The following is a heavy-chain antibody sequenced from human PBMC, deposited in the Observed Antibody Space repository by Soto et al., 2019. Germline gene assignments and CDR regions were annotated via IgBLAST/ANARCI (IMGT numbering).Heavy chain of an antibody. D-gene: IGHD6-13*01. CDR2: IYYSGST. Sequence: PSETLSLTCSVSGGSISSGTIYYWGWIRQPPGKGLEWIGSIYYSGSTYYNPSLKSRVTISVDTSKNHFSLKLTSVTAADTAVYYCARPGGSGWFYFDSWGQGSQVTVSS. J-gene: IGHJ4*02. V-gene: IGHV4-39*02. CDR3: ARPGGSGWFYFDS. CDR1: GGSISSGTIYY.